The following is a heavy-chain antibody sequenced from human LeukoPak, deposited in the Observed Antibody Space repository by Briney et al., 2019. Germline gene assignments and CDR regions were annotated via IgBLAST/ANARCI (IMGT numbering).Heavy chain of an antibody. V-gene: IGHV6-1*01. CDR2: TYYRSKWYN. CDR1: GDSVSSNSAA. CDR3: ARGRFRPGIAAAGHYFDY. D-gene: IGHD6-13*01. J-gene: IGHJ4*02. Sequence: SQTLSLTCAISGDSVSSNSAAWNWIRQSPSRGLEWLGRTYYRSKWYNDYAVSVKSRITINPDTSKNQFSLQLNSVTPEDTAVYYCARGRFRPGIAAAGHYFDYWGQGTLVTVSS.